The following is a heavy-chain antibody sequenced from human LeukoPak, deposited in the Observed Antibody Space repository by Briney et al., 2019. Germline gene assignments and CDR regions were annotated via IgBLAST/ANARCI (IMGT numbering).Heavy chain of an antibody. V-gene: IGHV3-21*01. CDR2: ISSSSSYI. CDR3: ARLKAAAGRTFDY. J-gene: IGHJ4*02. CDR1: GFTFSSYS. Sequence: GGSLRLSCAASGFTFSSYSMNWVRQAPGKGLEWVSSISSSSSYIYYADSVKGRFTISRDNAKNSLYLQMNSLRAEDTAVYYCARLKAAAGRTFDYWGQGTLVSVSS. D-gene: IGHD6-13*01.